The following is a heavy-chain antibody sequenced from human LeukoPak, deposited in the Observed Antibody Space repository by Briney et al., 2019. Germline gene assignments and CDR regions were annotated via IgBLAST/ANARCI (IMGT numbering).Heavy chain of an antibody. V-gene: IGHV3-48*01. J-gene: IGHJ4*02. CDR3: ARDSMVRGVISL. CDR2: ISSSSSTI. Sequence: PGGSLRLSCAASGFTFSSYSMNWVRQAPGKGLEWVSYISSSSSTIYCADSVKGRFTISRDNAKNSLYLQMNSLRAEDTAVYYCARDSMVRGVISLWGQGTLVTVSS. D-gene: IGHD3-10*01. CDR1: GFTFSSYS.